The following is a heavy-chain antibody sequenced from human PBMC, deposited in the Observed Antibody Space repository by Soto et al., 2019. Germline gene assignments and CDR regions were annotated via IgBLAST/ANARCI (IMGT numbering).Heavy chain of an antibody. V-gene: IGHV3-21*05. J-gene: IGHJ6*03. D-gene: IGHD2-2*01. CDR2: INQGSSYK. CDR3: ARLGGYCSSINCYAAPYYYYMDV. Sequence: GGSLRLSCAASGFTFSIYSMNWVRQAPGKGLEWVSYINQGSSYKYYVDSVKGRFTISRDNAKNSLYLQMNSLRAEDTAVYYCARLGGYCSSINCYAAPYYYYMDVWGKGTTVTV. CDR1: GFTFSIYS.